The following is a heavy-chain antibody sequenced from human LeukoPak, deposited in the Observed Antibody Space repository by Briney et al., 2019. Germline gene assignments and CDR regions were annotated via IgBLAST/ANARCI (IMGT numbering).Heavy chain of an antibody. V-gene: IGHV3-48*03. CDR3: ARSYDSSGYYDY. Sequence: GGSLRLSCAACGFSFSSFEMNGVRQAPGKGLDGVSYISSSGTTIHYAGSVKGRFTISRDNAKNSLYLQMNSLRAEDTAVYYCARSYDSSGYYDYWGQGTLVTVSS. J-gene: IGHJ4*02. CDR2: ISSSGTTI. CDR1: GFSFSSFE. D-gene: IGHD3-22*01.